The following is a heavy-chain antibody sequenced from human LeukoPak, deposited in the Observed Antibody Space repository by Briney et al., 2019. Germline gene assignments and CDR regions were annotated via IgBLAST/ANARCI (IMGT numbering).Heavy chain of an antibody. V-gene: IGHV4-59*08. Sequence: SETLSLTCTVSGGSISSYYWSWIRQPPGKGLEWIGYIYYSGSTNYNPSLKSRVTISVDTSKNQFSLKLSSVTAADTAVYYCARHEIWNGYYYGMDVWGQGTTVTISS. CDR1: GGSISSYY. CDR3: ARHEIWNGYYYGMDV. D-gene: IGHD1-1*01. CDR2: IYYSGST. J-gene: IGHJ6*02.